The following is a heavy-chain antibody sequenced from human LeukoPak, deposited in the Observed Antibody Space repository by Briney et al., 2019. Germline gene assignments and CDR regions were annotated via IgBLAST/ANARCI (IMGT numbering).Heavy chain of an antibody. CDR1: GFIFSNAW. J-gene: IGHJ4*02. D-gene: IGHD3-22*01. CDR2: IIGSVHST. V-gene: IGHV3-23*01. CDR3: AKHSYDGSGYYSIDY. Sequence: GGSLRLFCAASGFIFSNAWMSWVRQAPGKGLEWVSAIIGSVHSTYYADSVKGRFTISRDNSKNTLYLQMNSLRAEDTAVYYCAKHSYDGSGYYSIDYWGQGTLVTVFS.